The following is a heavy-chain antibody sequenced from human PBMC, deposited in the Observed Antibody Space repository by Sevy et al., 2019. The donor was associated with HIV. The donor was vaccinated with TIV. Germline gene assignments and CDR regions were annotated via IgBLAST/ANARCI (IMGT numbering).Heavy chain of an antibody. Sequence: SETLSLTCAVYGGSFSGYYWSWIRQPPGKGLEWIEEINHSGSTNYNPSLKSRVTISVDTSKNQFSLKLSSVTAADTAVYYCARGVDYDFWSGYLHRYYFDYWGQGTLVTVSS. J-gene: IGHJ4*02. CDR2: INHSGST. CDR3: ARGVDYDFWSGYLHRYYFDY. CDR1: GGSFSGYY. D-gene: IGHD3-3*01. V-gene: IGHV4-34*01.